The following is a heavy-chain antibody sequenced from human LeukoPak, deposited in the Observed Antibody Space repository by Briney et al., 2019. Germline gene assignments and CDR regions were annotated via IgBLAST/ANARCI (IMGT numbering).Heavy chain of an antibody. Sequence: PGRSLRLSCAASGFAFDNYAMHWLRQVPGKGLEWVSGITWDSGAIGYADSVKGRFTISRDNSKNTLYLQMNSLRAEDTAVYYCAKGQRFYGEYYFDYWGQGTLVTVSS. J-gene: IGHJ4*02. CDR3: AKGQRFYGEYYFDY. CDR1: GFAFDNYA. V-gene: IGHV3-9*01. D-gene: IGHD4-17*01. CDR2: ITWDSGAI.